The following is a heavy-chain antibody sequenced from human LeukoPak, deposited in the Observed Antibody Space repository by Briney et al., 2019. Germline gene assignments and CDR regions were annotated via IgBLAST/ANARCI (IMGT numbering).Heavy chain of an antibody. J-gene: IGHJ4*02. CDR2: IYPGDSDT. CDR1: GNSFTSDW. Sequence: GESLKISCKGYGNSFTSDWIGWVRQMPGKGLEWMGIIYPGDSDTRYSPSFQGQVTISADKSISTAYLQWSSLKASDTAMYYCARQWTTVTTIDYWGQGTLVTVSS. D-gene: IGHD4-17*01. CDR3: ARQWTTVTTIDY. V-gene: IGHV5-51*01.